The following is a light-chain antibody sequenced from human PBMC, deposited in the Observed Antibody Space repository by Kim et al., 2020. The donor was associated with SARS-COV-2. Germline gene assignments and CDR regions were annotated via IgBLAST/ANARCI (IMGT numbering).Light chain of an antibody. J-gene: IGLJ3*02. CDR3: QTWGPGIRV. V-gene: IGLV4-69*01. CDR2: VNSDGSH. Sequence: ASVKLTCTQGSGHSTYGIAWYQQQPERGPRYLMRVNSDGSHSKGDGVPDRFSGSSSGAERFLTISSLQSEDEADYYCQTWGPGIRVFGGGTKLTVL. CDR1: SGHSTYG.